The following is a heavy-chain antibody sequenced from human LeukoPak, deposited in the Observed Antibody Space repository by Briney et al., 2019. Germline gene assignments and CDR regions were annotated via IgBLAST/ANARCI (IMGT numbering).Heavy chain of an antibody. CDR1: GFTFSSYA. J-gene: IGHJ4*02. Sequence: GGSLRLSCAASGFTFSSYAMHWVRQAPGKGLEWVAVISYDGSNKYYADSMKGRFTISRDNSKNTLYLQMNSLRAEDTAVYYCARVLLWFGELSSSSLASDYWGQGTLVIVSS. CDR2: ISYDGSNK. D-gene: IGHD3-10*01. V-gene: IGHV3-30*01. CDR3: ARVLLWFGELSSSSLASDY.